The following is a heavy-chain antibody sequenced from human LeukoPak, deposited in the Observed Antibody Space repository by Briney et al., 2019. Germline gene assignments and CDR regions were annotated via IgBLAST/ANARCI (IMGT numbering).Heavy chain of an antibody. CDR2: IKEDGSEK. V-gene: IGHV3-7*05. CDR1: GFIFSTYS. CDR3: VGGGGTFVY. D-gene: IGHD1-1*01. Sequence: PGGSLRLPCGASGFIFSTYSMTWVRQAPGKGLEWVANIKEDGSEKHYVDSLKGRFTISRDNAKNSLYLQMNSLRAEDTAVYYCVGGGGTFVYWGQGTLVTVSS. J-gene: IGHJ4*02.